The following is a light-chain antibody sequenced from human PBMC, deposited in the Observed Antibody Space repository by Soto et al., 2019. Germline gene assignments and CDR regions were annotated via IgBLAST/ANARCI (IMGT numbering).Light chain of an antibody. CDR3: SSYAGSNKVI. CDR1: SSDVGGHNL. CDR2: EVT. Sequence: QPVLTQPPSASGSPGQSVTISCTGTSSDVGGHNLVSWYQQHPGKAPKLMIYEVTKRPSGVPDRFSGSKSGNSASLTVSGLQAEDEADYYCSSYAGSNKVIFGGGTKLTVL. J-gene: IGLJ2*01. V-gene: IGLV2-8*01.